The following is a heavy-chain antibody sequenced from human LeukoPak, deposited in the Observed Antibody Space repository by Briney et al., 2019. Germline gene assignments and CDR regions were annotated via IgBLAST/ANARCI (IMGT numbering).Heavy chain of an antibody. CDR3: AKDRVRYDILTGYFPVDY. V-gene: IGHV3-23*01. D-gene: IGHD3-9*01. CDR1: GFTFSSYA. J-gene: IGHJ4*02. CDR2: ISGSGGST. Sequence: PGGSLRLSCAASGFTFSSYAMSWVRQAPGKGLEWVSAISGSGGSTYYADSVKGRFTISRDNSKNTRYLQMNSLRAEDTAVYYCAKDRVRYDILTGYFPVDYWGQGTLVTVSS.